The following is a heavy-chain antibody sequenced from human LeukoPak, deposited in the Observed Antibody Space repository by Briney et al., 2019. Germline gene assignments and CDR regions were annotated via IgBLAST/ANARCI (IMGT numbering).Heavy chain of an antibody. D-gene: IGHD4-17*01. Sequence: PSETLSLTCAVSGGSISSGGYSWSWIRQPPGKGLEWIGYIYHSGSTYYNPSLKSRVTISVDRSKNQFSLKLSSVTAADTAVYYCARGAPTVTTGMDAWGQGTTVTVSS. CDR3: ARGAPTVTTGMDA. J-gene: IGHJ6*02. CDR2: IYHSGST. V-gene: IGHV4-30-2*01. CDR1: GGSISSGGYS.